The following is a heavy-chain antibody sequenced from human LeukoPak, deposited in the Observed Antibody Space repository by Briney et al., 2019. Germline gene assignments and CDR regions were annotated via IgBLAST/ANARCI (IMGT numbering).Heavy chain of an antibody. V-gene: IGHV4-34*01. CDR1: GGSFSGYY. J-gene: IGHJ4*02. D-gene: IGHD3-10*01. CDR3: ARGRGYHGSGSYDY. CDR2: INHSGST. Sequence: SETLSLTCAVYGGSFSGYYWSWIRQPPGKGLEWIGEINHSGSTNYNPSLKSRVTISVDTSKNQFSLKLSSVTAADTAVYYCARGRGYHGSGSYDYWGQGTLVTVSS.